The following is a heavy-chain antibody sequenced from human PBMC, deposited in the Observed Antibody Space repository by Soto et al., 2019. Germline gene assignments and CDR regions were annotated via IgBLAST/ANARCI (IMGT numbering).Heavy chain of an antibody. V-gene: IGHV3-23*01. D-gene: IGHD3-10*01. CDR2: ISGSGGST. J-gene: IGHJ4*02. Sequence: GESLRLSCAASGFTFSSYAMSWVRQAPGKGLEWVSAISGSGGSTYYADSVKGRFTISRDNSKNTLYLQMNSLRAEDAAVYYCVLWFGESMFDYWGQGTLITVS. CDR1: GFTFSSYA. CDR3: VLWFGESMFDY.